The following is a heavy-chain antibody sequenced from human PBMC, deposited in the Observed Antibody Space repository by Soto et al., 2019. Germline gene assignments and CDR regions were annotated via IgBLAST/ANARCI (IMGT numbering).Heavy chain of an antibody. CDR2: ISSSSSYI. CDR3: ARDLRGASGSLNWFDP. Sequence: GGSLRLSCAASGFTFSSYSMNWVRQAPGKGLEWVSSISSSSSYIYYADSVKGRFTISRDDAKNSLYLQMNSLRAEDTAVYYCARDLRGASGSLNWFDPWGQGTLVTVSS. CDR1: GFTFSSYS. V-gene: IGHV3-21*01. D-gene: IGHD6-19*01. J-gene: IGHJ5*02.